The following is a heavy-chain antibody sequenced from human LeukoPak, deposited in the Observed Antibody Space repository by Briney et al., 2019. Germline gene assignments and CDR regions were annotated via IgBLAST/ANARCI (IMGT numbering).Heavy chain of an antibody. CDR2: IYYSGTT. V-gene: IGHV4-39*07. CDR1: GGSISSSDYY. J-gene: IGHJ4*02. Sequence: SETLSLTCTVSGGSISSSDYYWGWIRQPPGKGLEWIGSIYYSGTTFYNPSLKSRVTISVDTSKNQFSLKLSSVTAADTAVYYCARVVSYSSSPAYFDYWGQGTLVTVSS. CDR3: ARVVSYSSSPAYFDY. D-gene: IGHD6-6*01.